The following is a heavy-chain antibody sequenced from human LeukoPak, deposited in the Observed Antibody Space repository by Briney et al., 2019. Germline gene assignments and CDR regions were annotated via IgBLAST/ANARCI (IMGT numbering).Heavy chain of an antibody. CDR3: ARDGDGYNSPRLGFDY. J-gene: IGHJ4*02. V-gene: IGHV1-69*04. CDR2: IIPILGIA. Sequence: ASVKVSCKASGGTFSSYTISWVRQAPGQGLEWMGRIIPILGIANYAQKFQGRVTIPADESTSTAYMELSSLRSEDTAVYYCARDGDGYNSPRLGFDYWGQGTLVTVSS. D-gene: IGHD5-24*01. CDR1: GGTFSSYT.